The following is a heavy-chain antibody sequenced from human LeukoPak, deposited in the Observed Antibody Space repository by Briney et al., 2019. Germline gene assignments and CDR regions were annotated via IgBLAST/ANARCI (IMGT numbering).Heavy chain of an antibody. CDR2: MNPNSGNT. J-gene: IGHJ4*02. V-gene: IGHV1-8*01. CDR3: ARELGYCSGGSCYGLGY. CDR1: GYTFTSYD. Sequence: GASVKVSCKASGYTFTSYDINWVRQATGQGLEWMGCMNPNSGNTGYAQKFQGRVTMTRNTSISTAYMELSSLRSEDTAVYYCARELGYCSGGSCYGLGYWGQGTLVTVSS. D-gene: IGHD2-15*01.